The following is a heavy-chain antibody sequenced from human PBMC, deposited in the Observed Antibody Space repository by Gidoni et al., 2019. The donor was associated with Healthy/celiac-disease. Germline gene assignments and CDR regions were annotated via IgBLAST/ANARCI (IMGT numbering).Heavy chain of an antibody. CDR2: ISYDGSNK. CDR3: VPSDSSGYYSTFFDY. D-gene: IGHD3-22*01. CDR1: GFTFSSYA. Sequence: QVQLVESGGGVVEPGRSLRLSCAAAGFTFSSYAMPWVRQAPGKGLEWVAVISYDGSNKDYAAYVKGRLTISRDNHKNRLYLQMNSLRAEDTAVYYCVPSDSSGYYSTFFDYWGQGTLVTVSS. V-gene: IGHV3-30*04. J-gene: IGHJ4*02.